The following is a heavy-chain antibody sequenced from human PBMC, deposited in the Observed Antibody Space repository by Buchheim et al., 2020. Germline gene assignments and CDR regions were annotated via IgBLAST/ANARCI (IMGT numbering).Heavy chain of an antibody. CDR3: AKDLATYGIHYYYGMDV. CDR1: GFNFSTYG. CDR2: ISYDGSNK. D-gene: IGHD3-10*01. V-gene: IGHV3-30*18. Sequence: QVQLVESGGGAVQPGRSLRLSCAASGFNFSTYGMHWVRQAPGKGLEWVAVISYDGSNKYYADSVKGRFTISRDNSKNTLYLQMNSLRPEDTAVYFCAKDLATYGIHYYYGMDVWGQGTT. J-gene: IGHJ6*02.